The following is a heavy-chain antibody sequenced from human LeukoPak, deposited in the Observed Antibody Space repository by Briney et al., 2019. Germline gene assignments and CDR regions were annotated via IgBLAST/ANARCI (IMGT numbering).Heavy chain of an antibody. V-gene: IGHV1-69-2*01. CDR3: ARDLGDTPRGIFFDY. D-gene: IGHD3-16*01. Sequence: GASVKVSCKASGYTFTDYYMHWVQQAPGKGLEWMGRVDPEDGETIYAEKFQGRVTITADTSTDTAYMELRSLRSDDTAVFYCARDLGDTPRGIFFDYWGQGTLVTVSS. CDR1: GYTFTDYY. J-gene: IGHJ4*02. CDR2: VDPEDGET.